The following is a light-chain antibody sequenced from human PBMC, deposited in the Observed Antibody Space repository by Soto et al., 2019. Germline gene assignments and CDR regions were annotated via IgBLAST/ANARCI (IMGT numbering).Light chain of an antibody. J-gene: IGLJ1*01. Sequence: QSVLTQPPPASGTPGQRVTISCSGSSSNIGSSTVTWYQQLPGAAPTVLIHSNNQRPSGVPDRFSGSKSGTSASLAISGLQSDDEADYYCATWDDSLKGYVFGTGTKLTVL. CDR1: SSNIGSST. CDR2: SNN. V-gene: IGLV1-44*01. CDR3: ATWDDSLKGYV.